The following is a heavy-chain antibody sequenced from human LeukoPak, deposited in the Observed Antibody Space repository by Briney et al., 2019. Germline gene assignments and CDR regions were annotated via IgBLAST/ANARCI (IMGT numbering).Heavy chain of an antibody. J-gene: IGHJ4*02. CDR1: GFTFSSYA. Sequence: GGSLRLSCVASGFTFSSYAMSWVRQAPGKGLEWVANIKQDGSEKYYVDSVKGRFTISRDNAKKSLYLQMNSLRAEDTAVYYCARDYGAADYWGQGTLVTVSS. CDR2: IKQDGSEK. D-gene: IGHD4-17*01. V-gene: IGHV3-7*01. CDR3: ARDYGAADY.